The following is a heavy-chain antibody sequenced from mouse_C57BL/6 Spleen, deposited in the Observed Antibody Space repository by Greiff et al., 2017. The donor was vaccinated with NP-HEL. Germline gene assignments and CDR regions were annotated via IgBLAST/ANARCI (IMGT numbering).Heavy chain of an antibody. Sequence: EVQLQQSGTVLARPGASVKMSCKTSGYTFTSYWMHWVKQRPGQGLEWIGAIYPGNSDTSYNQKFKGKAQLTAVTSASTAYMELSSLTNEDSAVYYCKAYYYGSSYEDAMDYWGQGTSVTVSS. CDR2: IYPGNSDT. D-gene: IGHD1-1*01. V-gene: IGHV1-5*01. J-gene: IGHJ4*01. CDR3: KAYYYGSSYEDAMDY. CDR1: GYTFTSYW.